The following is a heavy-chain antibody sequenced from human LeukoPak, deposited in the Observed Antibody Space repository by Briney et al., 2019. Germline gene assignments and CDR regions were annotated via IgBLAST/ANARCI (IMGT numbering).Heavy chain of an antibody. D-gene: IGHD1-26*01. V-gene: IGHV3-30*03. Sequence: GGSLRLSCAASGFTFSSYGMHWVRQAPGKGLEWVAVVSYDGSNKYYADSMKGRFTISRDNSKNTLYLQMNSLRAEDTAVYYCARGGFHLSGSYQKAFDIWGQGTMVTVSS. CDR3: ARGGFHLSGSYQKAFDI. CDR1: GFTFSSYG. CDR2: VSYDGSNK. J-gene: IGHJ3*02.